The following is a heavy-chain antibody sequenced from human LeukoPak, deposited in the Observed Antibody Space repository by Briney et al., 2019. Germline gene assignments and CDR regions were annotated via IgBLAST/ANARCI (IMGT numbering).Heavy chain of an antibody. CDR2: ITGSGATT. Sequence: GGSLRLSCAASGFTFRSYAMSWVRQAPGKGLEWVSTITGSGATTYYADSVKGRFTVSRDNSENTVYLQMNSLRAEDTATYYCAKELEGSCGRDCYGSLGLDYWGQGTLVTVSS. D-gene: IGHD2-21*02. CDR3: AKELEGSCGRDCYGSLGLDY. V-gene: IGHV3-23*01. J-gene: IGHJ4*02. CDR1: GFTFRSYA.